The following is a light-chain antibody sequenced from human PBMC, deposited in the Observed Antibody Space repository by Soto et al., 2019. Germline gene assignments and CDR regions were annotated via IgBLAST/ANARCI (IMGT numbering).Light chain of an antibody. CDR3: TSYTSSSPYV. CDR2: EVS. V-gene: IGLV2-14*01. J-gene: IGLJ1*01. Sequence: QSALTQPASVSGSPGQSITISCTGTSSDVGGYNYVSWYQQHPDKAPRLIIYEVSRRPSGISNRLSGSKSGNTASLTISGLQAVDEADYYCTSYTSSSPYVFGTGTKLTVL. CDR1: SSDVGGYNY.